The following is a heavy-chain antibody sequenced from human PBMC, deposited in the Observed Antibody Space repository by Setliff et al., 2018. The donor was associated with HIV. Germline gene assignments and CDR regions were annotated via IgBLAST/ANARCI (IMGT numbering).Heavy chain of an antibody. CDR3: ARVPVAGANWFDP. D-gene: IGHD2-21*01. CDR2: IYHVGTT. CDR1: GYSISSGFN. Sequence: PSETLSLTCAVSGYSISSGFNWGWIRQSPEKGLEWIGNIYHVGTTYYNPSLESRVTISVDTSKSQFSLKLTSVTAADQGVYYCARVPVAGANWFDPWGLGTLVTVSS. V-gene: IGHV4-38-2*01. J-gene: IGHJ5*02.